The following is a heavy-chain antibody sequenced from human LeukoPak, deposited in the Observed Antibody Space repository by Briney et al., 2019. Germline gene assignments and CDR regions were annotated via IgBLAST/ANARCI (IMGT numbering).Heavy chain of an antibody. J-gene: IGHJ5*02. CDR1: GFTFSSYA. D-gene: IGHD2-2*01. Sequence: PGGSLRLSCAASGFTFSSYAMSWVRQAPGKGLEWVSAISGSGGSTYYADSVKGRFTISRDNSKNTLYLQMNSLRAEDTAVYYCAKVGVYCSSTSCLSQYNWFDPWGQGTLVTVSS. V-gene: IGHV3-23*01. CDR2: ISGSGGST. CDR3: AKVGVYCSSTSCLSQYNWFDP.